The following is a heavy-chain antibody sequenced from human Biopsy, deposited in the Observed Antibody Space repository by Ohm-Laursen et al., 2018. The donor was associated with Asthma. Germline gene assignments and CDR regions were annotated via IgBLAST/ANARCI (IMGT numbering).Heavy chain of an antibody. J-gene: IGHJ6*02. D-gene: IGHD6-19*01. Sequence: ASVKVSCKAPGGTFSNFAISWVRQAPGQGLEWLGGIMTVFGTTNYAQKFQGRVTITADESTSTAYTEVTSLRSEDTAIYYCARCQVGYSSGWSLLLKKIYYSGMGVWGQGTAVTVSS. CDR1: GGTFSNFA. CDR2: IMTVFGTT. V-gene: IGHV1-69*13. CDR3: ARCQVGYSSGWSLLLKKIYYSGMGV.